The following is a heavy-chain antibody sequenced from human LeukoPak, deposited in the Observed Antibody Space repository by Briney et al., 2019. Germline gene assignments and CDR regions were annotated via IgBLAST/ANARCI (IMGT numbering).Heavy chain of an antibody. V-gene: IGHV3-23*01. J-gene: IGHJ4*02. D-gene: IGHD3-10*01. CDR2: ISGSGGST. CDR1: GFTFSSYA. CDR3: AKPHYYGSGSYYGY. Sequence: GGSLRLSCAASGFTFSSYAMSWIRQAPGKGLEWVSAISGSGGSTYYADSVKGRFTISRDNSKNTLYLQMNSLRAEDTAVYYCAKPHYYGSGSYYGYWGQGTLVTVSS.